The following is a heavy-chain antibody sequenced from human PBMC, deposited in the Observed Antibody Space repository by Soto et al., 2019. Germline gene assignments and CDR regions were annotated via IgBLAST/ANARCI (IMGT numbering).Heavy chain of an antibody. CDR3: ARGEDIVVVVAATTPYYYYGMDV. J-gene: IGHJ6*02. CDR2: ISYDGSNK. D-gene: IGHD2-15*01. V-gene: IGHV3-30-3*01. CDR1: GFTFSSYA. Sequence: GGSLRLSCAASGFTFSSYAMHWVRQAPGKGLEWVAVISYDGSNKYYADSVKGRFTISRDNSKNTLYLQMNSLRAEDTAVYYCARGEDIVVVVAATTPYYYYGMDVWGQGTTVTVSS.